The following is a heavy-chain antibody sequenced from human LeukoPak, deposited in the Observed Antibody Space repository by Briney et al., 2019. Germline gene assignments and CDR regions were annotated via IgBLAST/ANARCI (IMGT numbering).Heavy chain of an antibody. CDR1: GFTFSSYA. CDR3: ARPLAVY. CDR2: ISYDGSNK. Sequence: GRSLRLSCAASGFTFSSYAMHWVRQAPGKGLEWVAVISYDGSNKYYADSVKGRFTISRDNSKNTLYLQMNSLRAEDTAVYYCARPLAVYWGRGTLVTVSS. V-gene: IGHV3-30*04. J-gene: IGHJ4*02.